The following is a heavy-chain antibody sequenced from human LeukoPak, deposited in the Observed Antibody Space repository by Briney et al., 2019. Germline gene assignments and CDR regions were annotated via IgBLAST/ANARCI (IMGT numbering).Heavy chain of an antibody. V-gene: IGHV4-34*01. CDR2: IYHTGST. Sequence: SETLSLTCAVYGGSFSGYYWSWIRQPPGKGLEWIGSIYHTGSTYYNPSLKSRVTISVDTSNNRFSLKLRSVTAADTAVYYCARDPARGGNYLYNWFDPWGQGILVTVSS. CDR3: ARDPARGGNYLYNWFDP. D-gene: IGHD1-7*01. CDR1: GGSFSGYY. J-gene: IGHJ5*02.